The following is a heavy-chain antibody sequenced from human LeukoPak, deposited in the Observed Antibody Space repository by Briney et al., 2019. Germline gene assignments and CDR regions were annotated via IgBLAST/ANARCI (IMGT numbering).Heavy chain of an antibody. CDR3: ARSGYSSGWYRLNYFDY. CDR1: GGTFSSYA. V-gene: IGHV1-69*13. J-gene: IGHJ4*02. D-gene: IGHD6-19*01. Sequence: SVKVSFKASGGTFSSYAISWVRQSPGQGLEWMGGSIPIFGTANCAQKCQGRVTITADESTSTAYMELSSLRSEDTAVYYCARSGYSSGWYRLNYFDYWGQGTLVTVSS. CDR2: SIPIFGTA.